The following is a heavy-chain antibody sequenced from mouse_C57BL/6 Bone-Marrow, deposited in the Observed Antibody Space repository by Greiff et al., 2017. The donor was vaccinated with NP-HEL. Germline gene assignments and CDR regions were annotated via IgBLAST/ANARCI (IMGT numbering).Heavy chain of an antibody. CDR2: IFPGSGST. V-gene: IGHV1-75*01. D-gene: IGHD1-1*01. J-gene: IGHJ2*01. CDR3: AREEITTVVAQYYFDY. CDR1: GYTFTDYY. Sequence: QVQLQQSGPELVKPGASVKISCKASGYTFTDYYINWVKQRPGQGLEWIGWIFPGSGSTYYNEKFKGKATLTVDKSSSTAYMLLSSLTSEDSAVYFCAREEITTVVAQYYFDYWGQGTTLTVSS.